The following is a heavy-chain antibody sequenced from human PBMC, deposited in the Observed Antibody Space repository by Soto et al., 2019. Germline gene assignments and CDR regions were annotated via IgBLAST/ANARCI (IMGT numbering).Heavy chain of an antibody. CDR2: INAGNGNT. Sequence: ASVKVSCKASGYTFTSYARQWVRQAPGQRLEWMGWINAGNGNTKSSQKFQGRVTITRDTSASTAYMELSSLRSEDTAVYYCARGSPPTFDYWGQGTLVTVSS. V-gene: IGHV1-3*01. CDR3: ARGSPPTFDY. CDR1: GYTFTSYA. J-gene: IGHJ4*02. D-gene: IGHD1-26*01.